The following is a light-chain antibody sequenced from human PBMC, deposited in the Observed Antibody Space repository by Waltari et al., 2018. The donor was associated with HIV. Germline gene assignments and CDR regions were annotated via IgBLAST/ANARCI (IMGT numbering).Light chain of an antibody. CDR2: DVT. V-gene: IGLV2-11*01. J-gene: IGLJ3*02. CDR1: SSDIGDYNY. CDR3: CSFAGSYTLV. Sequence: QSALTQPRSVSGSPGQSVTISCTGTSSDIGDYNYVSWYQQHPGKAPKLMIYDVTKLPSVLPYRFSGSKSGNTASLTISRLQAEDEAAYYCCSFAGSYTLVFGGGTKLTVL.